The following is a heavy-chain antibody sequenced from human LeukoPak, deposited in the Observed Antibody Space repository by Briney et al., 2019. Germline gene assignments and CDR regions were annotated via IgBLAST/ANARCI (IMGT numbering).Heavy chain of an antibody. V-gene: IGHV4-59*08. CDR2: IYDIGST. Sequence: SETLSLTCTVSGGSISSYYWSWIRQPPGKGLEWIGYIYDIGSTKYNPSLKSRVTMSVDTSKNQFSLKLSSVTAADTAVYHCARTYYYDSSGYLNHWFDPWGQGTLVTVSS. CDR1: GGSISSYY. CDR3: ARTYYYDSSGYLNHWFDP. D-gene: IGHD3-22*01. J-gene: IGHJ5*02.